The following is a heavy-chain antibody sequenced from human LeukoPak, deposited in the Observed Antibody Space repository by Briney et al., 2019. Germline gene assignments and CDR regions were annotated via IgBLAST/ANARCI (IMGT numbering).Heavy chain of an antibody. CDR2: LSDSGDSR. CDR1: GFTLSKHP. CDR3: AKGDCTSGSCYFDD. J-gene: IGHJ4*02. V-gene: IGHV3-23*01. Sequence: GSLILSCAASGFTLSKHPMYWVRPAPGKGLEGVSSLSDSGDSRHYADSVKGRFTISRDSARSALYLQMNSLRAEDTAVYYCAKGDCTSGSCYFDDWGQGSQVTVSS. D-gene: IGHD2-8*01.